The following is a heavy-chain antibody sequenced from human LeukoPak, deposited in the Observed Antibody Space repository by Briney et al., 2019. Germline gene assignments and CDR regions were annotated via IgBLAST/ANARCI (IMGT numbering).Heavy chain of an antibody. CDR2: IYPGDSDT. CDR1: GYSFTSYW. D-gene: IGHD2-2*02. Sequence: GESLKISCKGSGYSFTSYWIGWVRQMPGEGLEWMGVIYPGDSDTRYSPSFQGQVTISADKSISTAYLQWSSLKASDTAMYYCARAQGYCSSTSCYNYYYYMDVWGKGTTVTVSS. J-gene: IGHJ6*03. CDR3: ARAQGYCSSTSCYNYYYYMDV. V-gene: IGHV5-51*01.